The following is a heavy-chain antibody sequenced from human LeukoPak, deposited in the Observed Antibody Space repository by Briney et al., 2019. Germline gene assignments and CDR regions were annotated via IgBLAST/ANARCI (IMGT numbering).Heavy chain of an antibody. J-gene: IGHJ5*02. CDR2: IYYGGST. Sequence: PSQTLSLTCTVSGGSISSGDYYWSWIRQPPGKGLEWIGYIYYGGSTYYNPSLKSRVTISVDTSKNQFSLKLSSVTAADTAVYYCARGGYSYGYDWFDPWGQGTLVTVSS. V-gene: IGHV4-30-4*01. CDR1: GGSISSGDYY. D-gene: IGHD5-18*01. CDR3: ARGGYSYGYDWFDP.